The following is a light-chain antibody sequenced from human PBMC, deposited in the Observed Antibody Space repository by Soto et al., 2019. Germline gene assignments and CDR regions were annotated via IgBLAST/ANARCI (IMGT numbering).Light chain of an antibody. V-gene: IGKV3-11*01. CDR1: RSVNIY. J-gene: IGKJ5*01. CDR2: DAS. Sequence: EIVLTQSPATLSLSPGERATLSCRASRSVNIYLAWYQQKPGLPPRLLIYDASTRATGIPARFSGSGSGADFSLTISSLEPEDFAVYYCQHRAIWPVTFGQGTRLEI. CDR3: QHRAIWPVT.